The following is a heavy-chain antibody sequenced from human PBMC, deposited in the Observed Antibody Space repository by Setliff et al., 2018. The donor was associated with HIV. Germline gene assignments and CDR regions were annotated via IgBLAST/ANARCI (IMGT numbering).Heavy chain of an antibody. D-gene: IGHD6-19*01. CDR1: GGSISSYY. CDR2: IYYTGNT. V-gene: IGHV4-59*08. CDR3: ARHYPRSDDAFDI. J-gene: IGHJ3*02. Sequence: SETLSLTCTVSGGSISSYYWSWIRQSPGKGLEWIGYIYYTGNTNYNPSLKSRVTISVDTSKNQFSLKMTSVTAADTAVYYCARHYPRSDDAFDIWG.